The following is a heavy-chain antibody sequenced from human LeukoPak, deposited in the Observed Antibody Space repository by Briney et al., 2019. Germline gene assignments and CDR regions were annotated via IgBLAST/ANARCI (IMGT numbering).Heavy chain of an antibody. Sequence: GESLKISCKGSGYRFTSYWIGWVRQMPGKGLEWMGIIYPGDSDTRYSPSFQGQVTISADKSISTAYLQWSSLKASDTAMYYCARRTLRHGHTAWYMDVWGKGTTVTVSS. D-gene: IGHD5-18*01. CDR1: GYRFTSYW. V-gene: IGHV5-51*01. J-gene: IGHJ6*03. CDR2: IYPGDSDT. CDR3: ARRTLRHGHTAWYMDV.